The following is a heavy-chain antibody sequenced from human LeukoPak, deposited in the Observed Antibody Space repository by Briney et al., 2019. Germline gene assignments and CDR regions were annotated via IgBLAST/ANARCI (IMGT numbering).Heavy chain of an antibody. J-gene: IGHJ6*02. CDR3: AKDLSSAITSALVLDV. D-gene: IGHD3-22*01. V-gene: IGHV3-9*01. Sequence: GRSLRLSCAASGFTFDDYAMHWVRQAPGKGLEWVSVITWNRDNIGYGDSVKGRFTISRDNVKNALYLQMNSLRPEDTALYYCAKDLSSAITSALVLDVWGQGTTVIVSS. CDR1: GFTFDDYA. CDR2: ITWNRDNI.